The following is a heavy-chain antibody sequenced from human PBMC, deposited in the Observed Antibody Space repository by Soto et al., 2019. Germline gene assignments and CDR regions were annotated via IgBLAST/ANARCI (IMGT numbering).Heavy chain of an antibody. V-gene: IGHV1-3*01. CDR1: GYSFISYA. CDR3: ARHGGTPDLYFDY. Sequence: ASVKVSCKASGYSFISYAIHWVRQAPGQRLEWMGWINAGNGNTKYSQKFQGRVTITRDTSANTAYMELSSLRSEDTAVYYCARHGGTPDLYFDYWGQGTPVTVSS. J-gene: IGHJ4*02. CDR2: INAGNGNT. D-gene: IGHD3-16*01.